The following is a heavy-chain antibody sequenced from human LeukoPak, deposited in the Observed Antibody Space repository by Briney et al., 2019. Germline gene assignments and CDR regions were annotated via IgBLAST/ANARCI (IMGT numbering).Heavy chain of an antibody. CDR1: GFTFSSYA. CDR2: IYSGGST. D-gene: IGHD6-6*01. V-gene: IGHV3-53*01. CDR3: ASGSIAVADY. J-gene: IGHJ4*02. Sequence: PGGSLRLSCAASGFTFSSYAMSWVRQAPGKGLEWVSVIYSGGSTYYADSVKGRFTISRDNSKNTLYLQMNSLRAEDTAVYYCASGSIAVADYWGQGTLVTVSS.